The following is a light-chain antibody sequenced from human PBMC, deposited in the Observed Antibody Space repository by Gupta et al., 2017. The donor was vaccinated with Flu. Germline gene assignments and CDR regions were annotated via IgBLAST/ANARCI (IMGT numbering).Light chain of an antibody. CDR3: CADAGSNTLV. V-gene: IGLV2-23*01. Sequence: SALTQPASVSGFPGPSITISCTGTSSDIGTYNLVSCYQQAPGEATKLIIYEDTKRASGVSNRFSGSNSGSTASLTISGRKEEDEDHYYGCADAGSNTLVFGAGTKVNVL. CDR2: EDT. CDR1: SSDIGTYNL. J-gene: IGLJ1*01.